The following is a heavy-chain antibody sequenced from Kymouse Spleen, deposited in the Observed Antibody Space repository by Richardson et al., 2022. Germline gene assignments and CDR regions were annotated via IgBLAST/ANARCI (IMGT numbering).Heavy chain of an antibody. CDR2: ISYDGSNK. CDR1: GFTFSSYG. J-gene: IGHJ6*02. D-gene: IGHD3-10*01. V-gene: IGHV3-30*18. Sequence: QVQLVESGGGVVQPGRSLRLSCAASGFTFSSYGMHWVRQAPGKGLEWVAVISYDGSNKYYADSVKGRFTISRDNSKNTLYLQMNSLRAEDTAVYYCAKEDTMVRGVILHYYYGMDVWGQGTTVTVSS. CDR3: AKEDTMVRGVILHYYYGMDV.